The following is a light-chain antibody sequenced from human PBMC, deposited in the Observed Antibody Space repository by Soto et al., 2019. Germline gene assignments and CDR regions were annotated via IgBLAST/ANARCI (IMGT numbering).Light chain of an antibody. V-gene: IGLV2-8*01. Sequence: LAQPPSASWAPGQSVTISCTGTSSDVCGYDYVSWYQQHPGKAPKLMIYEVTKRPSGVPDRFSGSKSGNTASLTVSGLQAEDEADYYCSSYAGSNNFVFGTGTKVTVL. J-gene: IGLJ1*01. CDR1: SSDVCGYDY. CDR3: SSYAGSNNFV. CDR2: EVT.